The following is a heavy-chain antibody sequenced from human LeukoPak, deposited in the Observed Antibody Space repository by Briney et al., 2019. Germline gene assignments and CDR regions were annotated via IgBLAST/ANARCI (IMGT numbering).Heavy chain of an antibody. CDR3: ARALGSPLDY. CDR1: GFTFSTNW. CDR2: INNDGSST. D-gene: IGHD1-26*01. Sequence: GGSLRLSCAASGFTFSTNWMHWVRQAPGKGLVWVSRINNDGSSTSYADSVKGRFIISRDNAKNTLCLQMNSLRGEDTAVYYCARALGSPLDYWGQGTLVTVSS. J-gene: IGHJ4*02. V-gene: IGHV3-74*01.